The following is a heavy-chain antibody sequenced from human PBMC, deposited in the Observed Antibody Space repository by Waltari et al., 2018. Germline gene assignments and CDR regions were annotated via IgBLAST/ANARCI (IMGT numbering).Heavy chain of an antibody. J-gene: IGHJ4*02. CDR3: ASDSSGYQPYYFDY. Sequence: QVQLVESGGGVVQPGRSLRLSCAASGFTFSSYGMHWVRQAPGKGLEWVAVIWYDGSNKYYADSVKGRFTISRDNSKNTLYLQMNSLRAEDTAVYYCASDSSGYQPYYFDYWGQGTLVTVSS. CDR1: GFTFSSYG. D-gene: IGHD3-22*01. CDR2: IWYDGSNK. V-gene: IGHV3-33*01.